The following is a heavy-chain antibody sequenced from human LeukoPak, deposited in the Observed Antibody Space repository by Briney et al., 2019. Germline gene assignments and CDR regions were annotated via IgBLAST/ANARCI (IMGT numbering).Heavy chain of an antibody. CDR1: GGSIITNNYY. J-gene: IGHJ6*03. CDR3: TQNIGGYSHVYYVDV. V-gene: IGHV4-39*07. Sequence: SETLSLTCTVSGGSIITNNYYWGWIRQPPGKGLEWIVTIYHSGTTYYDPSLRRRVTISVDTSNNQFSLKLTSVTAADTATYYCTQNIGGYSHVYYVDVWGKGTTVTVSS. CDR2: IYHSGTT. D-gene: IGHD5-18*01.